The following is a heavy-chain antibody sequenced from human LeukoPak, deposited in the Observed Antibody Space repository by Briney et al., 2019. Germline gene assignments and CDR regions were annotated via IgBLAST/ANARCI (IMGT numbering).Heavy chain of an antibody. CDR1: GGSISSYY. J-gene: IGHJ4*02. V-gene: IGHV4-59*08. D-gene: IGHD2-15*01. Sequence: SETLSLTCTVSGGSISSYYWSWIRQPPGKGLEWIAYVYYSGVTSYNPSLKSRVAISIDTSKNQFSLNLTSVTAADTAVYYYARLSLHCSGGSCYRGAFDSWGQGTLVTVSS. CDR2: VYYSGVT. CDR3: ARLSLHCSGGSCYRGAFDS.